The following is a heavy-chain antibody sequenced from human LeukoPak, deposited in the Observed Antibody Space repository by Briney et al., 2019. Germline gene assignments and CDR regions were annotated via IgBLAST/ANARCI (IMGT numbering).Heavy chain of an antibody. Sequence: SVKVSCKASGGTFSSYAISWVRQAPGQGLEWMGGIIPILGTANYAQKFQGRVTITADESTSTAYMELSSLRSEDTAVYYCASHYGFWSGYFDYWGQGTLVTVSS. J-gene: IGHJ4*02. CDR1: GGTFSSYA. V-gene: IGHV1-69*01. CDR3: ASHYGFWSGYFDY. CDR2: IIPILGTA. D-gene: IGHD3-3*01.